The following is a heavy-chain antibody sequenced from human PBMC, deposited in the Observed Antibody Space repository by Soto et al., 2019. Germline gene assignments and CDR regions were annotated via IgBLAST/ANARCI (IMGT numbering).Heavy chain of an antibody. D-gene: IGHD4-17*01. J-gene: IGHJ4*02. CDR3: ARNSMTTVIDLDY. Sequence: PSETLSLTCAVYGGSFSGYYWSWIRQPPGKGLEWIGEINHSGSTNYNPSLKSRVTISVDTSKNQFSLKLSSVTAADTAVYYCARNSMTTVIDLDYWGQGTLVTVSS. CDR1: GGSFSGYY. CDR2: INHSGST. V-gene: IGHV4-34*01.